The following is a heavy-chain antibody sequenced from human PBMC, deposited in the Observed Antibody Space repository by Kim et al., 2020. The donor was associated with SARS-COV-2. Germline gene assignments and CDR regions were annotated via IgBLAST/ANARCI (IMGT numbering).Heavy chain of an antibody. CDR3: AKSGYRYCSVCYCFAGPAYGYSHVVV. Sequence: GGSLRLSCSASGFTFPDYAMHWVRQAPGKGLEWVSSISWDSSIVAYADSVMGRFSISRDNAKSSLYLQISSLRPDDTAFYYCAKSGYRYCSVCYCFAGPAYGYSHVVVWGQGTTRTVSA. D-gene: IGHD2-15*01. V-gene: IGHV3-9*01. CDR1: GFTFPDYA. CDR2: ISWDSSIV. J-gene: IGHJ6*01.